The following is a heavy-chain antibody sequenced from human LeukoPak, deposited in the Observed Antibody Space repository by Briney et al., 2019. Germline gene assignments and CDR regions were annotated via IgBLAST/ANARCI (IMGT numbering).Heavy chain of an antibody. D-gene: IGHD5-24*01. V-gene: IGHV3-9*01. CDR2: ISWNSVTI. CDR3: TTDSSMSRDGYKVIGY. CDR1: GFTFDDYA. J-gene: IGHJ4*02. Sequence: GGSLRLSCAASGFTFDDYAIHWVRQVPGKGLEWVSGISWNSVTIAYADSVKGRFTISIDNAKNYLYLQMSSLRAEDTAMYHCTTDSSMSRDGYKVIGYWDQGTLVTVSS.